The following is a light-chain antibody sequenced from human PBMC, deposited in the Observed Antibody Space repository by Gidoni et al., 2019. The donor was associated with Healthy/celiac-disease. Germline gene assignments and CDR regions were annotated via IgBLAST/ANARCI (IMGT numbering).Light chain of an antibody. CDR3: QQRSNWPLT. J-gene: IGKJ4*01. Sequence: EIVLTQSPATLSLSPGERATLSCRASQSVSSYLARYQQKPGQAPRLLIYDASNRATGIPDFTLTISSLEPEDFAVYYCQQRSNWPLTFGGGTKVEIK. V-gene: IGKV3-11*01. CDR1: QSVSSY. CDR2: DAS.